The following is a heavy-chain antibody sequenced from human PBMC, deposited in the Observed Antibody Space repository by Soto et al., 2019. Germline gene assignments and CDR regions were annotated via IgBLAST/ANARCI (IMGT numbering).Heavy chain of an antibody. J-gene: IGHJ4*02. CDR3: ARTYYGSGSYDD. V-gene: IGHV1-2*04. CDR1: GYTFTGYY. Sequence: ASVKVSCKASGYTFTGYYMHWVRQAPGQGLEWMGWINPNSGGTNYAQKFQGWVTMTRDTSISTAYMELSRLRSDDTAVYCWARTYYGSGSYDDWGQGTLVTVTS. CDR2: INPNSGGT. D-gene: IGHD3-10*01.